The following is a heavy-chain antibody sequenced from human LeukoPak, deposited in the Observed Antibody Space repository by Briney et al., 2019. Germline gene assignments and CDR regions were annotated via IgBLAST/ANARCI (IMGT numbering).Heavy chain of an antibody. Sequence: SETLSLTCTVSGGSISSGGYYWSWIRQHPGTGLEWIGYIYYSGNTYYNPSLKSRVTISVDTSKNQFSLKLSSVTAADTAVYYCAKGDPESDFWSGYYRDWGQGTLVTVSS. D-gene: IGHD3-3*01. V-gene: IGHV4-31*03. CDR2: IYYSGNT. CDR3: AKGDPESDFWSGYYRD. CDR1: GGSISSGGYY. J-gene: IGHJ4*02.